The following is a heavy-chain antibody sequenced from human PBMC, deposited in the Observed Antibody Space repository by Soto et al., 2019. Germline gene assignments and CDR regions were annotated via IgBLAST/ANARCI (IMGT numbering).Heavy chain of an antibody. V-gene: IGHV4-30-2*01. J-gene: IGHJ4*02. Sequence: QLQLQESGSGLVKPSQTLSLTCAVSGGSISSGGYSWSWIRQPPGKGLEWIGYIYHSGSTYYNPSLMNRVTISVDRTKNQFSLMLSSVTAADTAVYYCAAGGGLPRYYWGQGTLVTVSS. CDR3: AAGGGLPRYY. CDR2: IYHSGST. D-gene: IGHD5-12*01. CDR1: GGSISSGGYS.